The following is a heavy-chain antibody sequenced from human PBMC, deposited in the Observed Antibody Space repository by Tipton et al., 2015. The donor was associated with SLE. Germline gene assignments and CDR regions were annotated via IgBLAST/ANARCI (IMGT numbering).Heavy chain of an antibody. CDR2: IYHSGST. V-gene: IGHV4-38-2*01. CDR1: GCSISSGYY. Sequence: TLSLTCAVSGCSISSGYYWGWSRQPPGKGLEWIGSIYHSGSTYYNPSLKSRVTISVDTSKNQFSLKLSSVTAADTAVYYCARLAVAGTGEYYFDYWGQGTLVTVSS. J-gene: IGHJ4*02. D-gene: IGHD6-19*01. CDR3: ARLAVAGTGEYYFDY.